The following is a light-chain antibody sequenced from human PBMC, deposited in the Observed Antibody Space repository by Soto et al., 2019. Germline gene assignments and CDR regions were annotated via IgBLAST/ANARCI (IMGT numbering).Light chain of an antibody. CDR1: QSISNL. J-gene: IGKJ5*01. Sequence: EIFMTQSPATLSVSRGEIATLSCRASQSISNLLAWYQQKPGQAPRLLMYGASTRATGFPDRFSGSGSGTDFTLTISSLEPEDFAVYYCQQRSNWPITFGQGTHWRL. CDR3: QQRSNWPIT. V-gene: IGKV3-11*01. CDR2: GAS.